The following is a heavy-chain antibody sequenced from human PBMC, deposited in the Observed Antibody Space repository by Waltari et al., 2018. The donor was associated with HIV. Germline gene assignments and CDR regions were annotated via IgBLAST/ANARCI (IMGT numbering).Heavy chain of an antibody. CDR2: ISSDGSTT. CDR1: GFTFRRYW. V-gene: IGHV3-74*01. CDR3: ARENTMTYYDALDI. J-gene: IGHJ3*02. Sequence: EVQLVESGGGLVQPGGSLRRSCAASGFTFRRYWMHWVRQAPGKGLLWVSCISSDGSTTNYADSVKGRLTISRDNAKNTLYLQMNSLRADDTAVYYCARENTMTYYDALDIWGQGTMVTVSS. D-gene: IGHD4-17*01.